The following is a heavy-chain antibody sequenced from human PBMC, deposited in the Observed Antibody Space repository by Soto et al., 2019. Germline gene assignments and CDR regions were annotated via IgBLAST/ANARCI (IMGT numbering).Heavy chain of an antibody. J-gene: IGHJ6*02. CDR3: ARDLYIVRSVVAATNMDV. Sequence: ASVKVSCKASGYTLPSYGISWVRQTPGQGLELMGWISACNGNTNYAQKLQGRVAMTNDTSTIAAYMELRSLRSDDSAVYYCARDLYIVRSVVAATNMDVWGQGTTVTVSS. CDR2: ISACNGNT. D-gene: IGHD2-15*01. V-gene: IGHV1-18*04. CDR1: GYTLPSYG.